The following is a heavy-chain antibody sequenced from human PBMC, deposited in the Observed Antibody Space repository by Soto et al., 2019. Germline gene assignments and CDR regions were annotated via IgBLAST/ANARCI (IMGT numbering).Heavy chain of an antibody. V-gene: IGHV1-18*01. J-gene: IGHJ6*02. Sequence: ASVKVSCKASGYTFTSYGISWVRQAPGQGLEWMGWISAYNGNTNYAQKLQGRVTMTTDTSTSTAYMELRSLRSDDTAVYYCARSNLVRGVSASAYYYYCKGMGVWGQGTTVTVSS. D-gene: IGHD3-10*01. CDR1: GYTFTSYG. CDR3: ARSNLVRGVSASAYYYYCKGMGV. CDR2: ISAYNGNT.